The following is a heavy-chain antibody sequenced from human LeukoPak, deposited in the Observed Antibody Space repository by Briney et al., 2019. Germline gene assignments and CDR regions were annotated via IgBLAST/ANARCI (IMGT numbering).Heavy chain of an antibody. D-gene: IGHD2-21*02. CDR1: GFTVSSNY. CDR3: ARWDYCGGDCFDAFDI. V-gene: IGHV3-66*01. Sequence: GGSLRLSCAASGFTVSSNYMSWVRQAPGKGLEWVSVIYSGSTTYYADSVRGRFTISRDNSKNTLYLQMNSLRAEDTAVYYCARWDYCGGDCFDAFDIWGQGTMVTVSS. J-gene: IGHJ3*02. CDR2: IYSGSTT.